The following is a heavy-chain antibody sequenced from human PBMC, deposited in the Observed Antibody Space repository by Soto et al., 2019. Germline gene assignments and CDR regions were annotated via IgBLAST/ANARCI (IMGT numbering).Heavy chain of an antibody. D-gene: IGHD1-7*01. CDR1: GFTFSSYG. V-gene: IGHV3-30*03. J-gene: IGHJ6*04. CDR2: ISYDGSNK. CDR3: ARETPSDNWNYVPHGMDV. Sequence: GGSLRLSCAASGFTFSSYGMHWVRQAPGKGLEWVAVISYDGSNKYYADSVKGRFTISRDNAKNSLFLQMNSLRAEDTAVYYCARETPSDNWNYVPHGMDVWGKGTTVTVSS.